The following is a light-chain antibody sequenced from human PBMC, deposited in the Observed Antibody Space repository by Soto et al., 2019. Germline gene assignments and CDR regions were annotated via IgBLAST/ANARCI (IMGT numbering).Light chain of an antibody. Sequence: DIQMTQSPSSLSASVGDRVTITCRASQTITNYLNWYQQQSGKAPKLLIYATDTLQSGVPSRFTGSGSGKNYTLTISSLQPEDFATYYCRQSYKTPQTYGPGTTVYIK. CDR2: ATD. J-gene: IGKJ1*01. CDR1: QTITNY. CDR3: RQSYKTPQT. V-gene: IGKV1-39*01.